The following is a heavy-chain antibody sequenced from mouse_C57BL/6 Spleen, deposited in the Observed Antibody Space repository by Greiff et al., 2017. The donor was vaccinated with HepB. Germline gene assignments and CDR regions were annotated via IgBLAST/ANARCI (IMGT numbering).Heavy chain of an antibody. V-gene: IGHV1-64*01. CDR2: IHPNSGST. Sequence: QVQLQQPGAELVKPGASVKLSCKASGYTFTSYWMHWVKQRPGQGLEWIGMIHPNSGSTNYNEKFKSKATLTVDKSTSTAYMQLSSLTSEDSAVYYCATNYGRGYFDVWGTGTTVTVSS. CDR1: GYTFTSYW. CDR3: ATNYGRGYFDV. J-gene: IGHJ1*03. D-gene: IGHD1-1*01.